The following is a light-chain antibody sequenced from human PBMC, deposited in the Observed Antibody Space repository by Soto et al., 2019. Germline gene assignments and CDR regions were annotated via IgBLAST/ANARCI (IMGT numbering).Light chain of an antibody. CDR3: KQGYSPPRT. J-gene: IGKJ1*01. V-gene: IGKV1-39*01. CDR1: QSISSS. Sequence: DIQMTQSPSSLSASVGDRVTITCRASQSISSSLNWYQQKAGKAPKLLIYDTSSLQSGVPPRFIGRGSGTVFPPPITSLKPEDLKSKYCKQGYSPPRTFGKGTK. CDR2: DTS.